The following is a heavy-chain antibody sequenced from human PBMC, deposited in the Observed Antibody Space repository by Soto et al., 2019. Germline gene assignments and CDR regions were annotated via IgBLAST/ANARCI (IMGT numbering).Heavy chain of an antibody. CDR2: INDRGSI. D-gene: IGHD3-9*01. CDR1: GGSXSGYY. Sequence: QVQXQQWGAGPLXPLETLSLTCGXXGGSXSGYYWAXXRXXXXXGLEWIGEINDRGSINYNPSLKSRVSISVDTSKNHYSLNLRSVTAADTAVYYCARESHDILTGPPWVWYFDLWGRGTLVTVSS. J-gene: IGHJ2*01. V-gene: IGHV4-34*01. CDR3: ARESHDILTGPPWVWYFDL.